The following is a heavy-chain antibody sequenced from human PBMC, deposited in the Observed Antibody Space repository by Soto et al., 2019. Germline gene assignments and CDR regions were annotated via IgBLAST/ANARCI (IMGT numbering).Heavy chain of an antibody. D-gene: IGHD1-7*01. CDR1: GGSFTSNNW. J-gene: IGHJ4*02. V-gene: IGHV4-4*02. CDR2: IYRTGST. Sequence: SETLSLTCAVSGGSFTSNNWWTWVRQPPGQGLEWIGEIYRTGSTNYNPSLKSRVTISLDKSENQFSLKVTSLTAADTAVYYCASRDPGTSVDYWGQGTVVSVSS. CDR3: ASRDPGTSVDY.